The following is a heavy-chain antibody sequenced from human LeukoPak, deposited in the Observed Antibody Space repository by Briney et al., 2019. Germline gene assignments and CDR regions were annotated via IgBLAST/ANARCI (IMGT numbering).Heavy chain of an antibody. V-gene: IGHV1-46*01. Sequence: ASVKVSCKASGYTFTRCYMHWVRQAPGQGLEWMGIIKLSGGRTTYAQKFQGRVTMTRDTSTSTVHMELNSLRSEDTAVYYCARAYGSGRESDYWGQGTLVTVSS. CDR1: GYTFTRCY. J-gene: IGHJ4*02. CDR2: IKLSGGRT. D-gene: IGHD3-10*01. CDR3: ARAYGSGRESDY.